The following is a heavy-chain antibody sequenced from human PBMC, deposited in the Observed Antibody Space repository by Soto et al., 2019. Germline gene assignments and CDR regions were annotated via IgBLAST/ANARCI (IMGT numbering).Heavy chain of an antibody. V-gene: IGHV4-59*08. CDR3: AGQGFGELNGLVDV. D-gene: IGHD3-10*01. J-gene: IGHJ6*02. Sequence: QVQLQESGPGLVKPSETLSLTCTISGGPMNNYYCSWFRQPRGQGLEWIGYMGYNGFTRYNPSLRRWVAISLDTAKNQLSLTLSSVTAADTSLYYCAGQGFGELNGLVDVWGQGITVTVSS. CDR1: GGPMNNYY. CDR2: MGYNGFT.